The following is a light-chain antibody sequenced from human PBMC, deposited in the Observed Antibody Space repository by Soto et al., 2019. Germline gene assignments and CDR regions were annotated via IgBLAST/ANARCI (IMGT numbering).Light chain of an antibody. Sequence: DIQMTQSPSTLSASVGDRVTITCRASQSISSWLAWYQQKPGKGTKLLIYDASSLESGVPSRFSGRGSGTEFTLTIRSLQPDDFATYYCQQYDNYPLTFGGGTKVDIK. CDR1: QSISSW. CDR2: DAS. CDR3: QQYDNYPLT. V-gene: IGKV1-5*01. J-gene: IGKJ4*01.